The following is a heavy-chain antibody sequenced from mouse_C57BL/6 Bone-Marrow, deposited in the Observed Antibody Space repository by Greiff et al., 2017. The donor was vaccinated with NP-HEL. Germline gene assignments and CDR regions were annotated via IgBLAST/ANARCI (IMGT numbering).Heavy chain of an antibody. Sequence: VQLQQSGPELVKPGASVKISCKASGYTFTDYYMNWVKQSHGKSLEWIGDINPINGGTSYNQKFKGKATLTVDKSSSTAYMELRSLTSEDSAVYYCARFITTVVATGYYAMDYWGQGTSVTVSS. D-gene: IGHD1-1*01. J-gene: IGHJ4*01. CDR1: GYTFTDYY. CDR3: ARFITTVVATGYYAMDY. CDR2: INPINGGT. V-gene: IGHV1-26*01.